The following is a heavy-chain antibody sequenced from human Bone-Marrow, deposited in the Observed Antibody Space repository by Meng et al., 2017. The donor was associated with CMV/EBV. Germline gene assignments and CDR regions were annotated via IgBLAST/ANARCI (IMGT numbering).Heavy chain of an antibody. D-gene: IGHD2-15*01. Sequence: ASVKVFCKASGFTFLGHSLHWVRQAPGQGLEWLGWINPNNGATYYAQKFQGRVTMTRDTSITTAYMELSALRFGDTAVYYCVRDVAIVGGAGDSWGRGTLVTVSS. J-gene: IGHJ4*02. CDR1: GFTFLGHS. CDR3: VRDVAIVGGAGDS. CDR2: INPNNGAT. V-gene: IGHV1-2*02.